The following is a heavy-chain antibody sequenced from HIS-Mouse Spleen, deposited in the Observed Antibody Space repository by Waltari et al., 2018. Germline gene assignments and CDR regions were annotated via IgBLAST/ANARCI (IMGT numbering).Heavy chain of an antibody. CDR1: GYPFTSYD. J-gene: IGHJ4*02. V-gene: IGHV1-8*01. D-gene: IGHD3-10*01. Sequence: QVQLVQSGAEVTKPGASVKVSCTADGYPFTSYDINWVRQATGQGLEWMGWMNPNSGNTGYAQKFQGRVTMTRNTSISTAYMELSSLRSEDTAVYYCAARFGESHFDYWGQGTLVTVSS. CDR3: AARFGESHFDY. CDR2: MNPNSGNT.